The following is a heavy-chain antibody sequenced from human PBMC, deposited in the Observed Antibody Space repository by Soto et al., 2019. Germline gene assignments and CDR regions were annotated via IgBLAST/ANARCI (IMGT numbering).Heavy chain of an antibody. CDR2: INPNSGGT. D-gene: IGHD3-10*01. Sequence: ASVKVSCKASGYTFTGYYMHWVRQAPGQGLEWMGWINPNSGGTNNAQTFQGRVTMTRDTSISTAYMELSRLRSDDTAVYYCARVAFPSGGMDVWGQGTTVTVSS. J-gene: IGHJ6*02. CDR3: ARVAFPSGGMDV. V-gene: IGHV1-2*02. CDR1: GYTFTGYY.